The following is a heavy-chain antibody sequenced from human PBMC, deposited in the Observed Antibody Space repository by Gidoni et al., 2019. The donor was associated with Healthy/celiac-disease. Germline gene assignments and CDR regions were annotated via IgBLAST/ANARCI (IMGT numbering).Heavy chain of an antibody. V-gene: IGHV3-33*01. J-gene: IGHJ6*02. D-gene: IGHD1-26*01. Sequence: QVQLVESGGGVVQPGRSLRLSCAASGFTFSSYGMHWVRQAPGKGLEWVAVIWYDGSNKYYADSVKGRFTISRDNSKNTLYLQMNSLRAEDTAVYYCARERIVGAFLGGMDVWGQGTTVTVSS. CDR3: ARERIVGAFLGGMDV. CDR1: GFTFSSYG. CDR2: IWYDGSNK.